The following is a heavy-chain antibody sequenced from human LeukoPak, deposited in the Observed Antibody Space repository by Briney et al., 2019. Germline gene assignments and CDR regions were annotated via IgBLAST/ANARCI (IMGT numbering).Heavy chain of an antibody. CDR1: GFTFSSYA. CDR3: ARFSYYDSIRDAFDI. V-gene: IGHV3-30*14. Sequence: GGSLRLSCAASGFTFSSYAMHWVRQAPGKGLEWVAVISYDGSNKYYADSVKGRFTISRDNSKNTLYLQMNSLRAEDTAVYYCARFSYYDSIRDAFDIWGQGTMVTVSS. CDR2: ISYDGSNK. J-gene: IGHJ3*02. D-gene: IGHD3-22*01.